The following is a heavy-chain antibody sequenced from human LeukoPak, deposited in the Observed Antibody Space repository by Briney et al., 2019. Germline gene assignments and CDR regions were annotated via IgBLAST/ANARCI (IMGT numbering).Heavy chain of an antibody. CDR1: GFTFSSYS. Sequence: GGSLRLSCAAPGFTFSSYSMSWVRQAPGKGLEWVSSISSSSSYIYYADSVKGRFTISRDNAKNSLYLQMNSLRAEDTAVYYCARVTILAAFDIWGQGTMVTVSS. CDR3: ARVTILAAFDI. V-gene: IGHV3-21*01. J-gene: IGHJ3*02. CDR2: ISSSSSYI. D-gene: IGHD4-11*01.